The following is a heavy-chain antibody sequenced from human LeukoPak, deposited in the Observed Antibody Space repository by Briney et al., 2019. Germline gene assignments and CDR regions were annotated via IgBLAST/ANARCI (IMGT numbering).Heavy chain of an antibody. Sequence: SWVRQPPGKGLEWIGEINHSGSTNYNPSLKSRVTISVDTSKNQFSLKLSSVTAADTAVYYCARVRYCSGGSCYGLTDYWGQGTLVTVSS. CDR2: INHSGST. J-gene: IGHJ4*02. V-gene: IGHV4-34*01. D-gene: IGHD2-15*01. CDR3: ARVRYCSGGSCYGLTDY.